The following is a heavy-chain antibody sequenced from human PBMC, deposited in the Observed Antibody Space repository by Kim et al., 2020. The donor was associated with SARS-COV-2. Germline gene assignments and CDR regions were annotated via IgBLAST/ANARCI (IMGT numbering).Heavy chain of an antibody. CDR3: ANKDWGYY. CDR1: GFTFSSYA. J-gene: IGHJ4*02. CDR2: IGGSGGST. Sequence: GGSLRLSCAASGFTFSSYAMGWVRQAPGKGLEWVSGIGGSGGSTYYADSVKGRFTISRDNSKNTLYLQMNSLRAEDTALYYCANKDWGYYWGQGTLVTVSS. V-gene: IGHV3-23*01. D-gene: IGHD3-16*01.